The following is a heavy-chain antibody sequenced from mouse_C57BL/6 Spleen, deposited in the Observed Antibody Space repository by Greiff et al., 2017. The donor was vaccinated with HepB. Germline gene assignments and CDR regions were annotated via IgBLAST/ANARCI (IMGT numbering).Heavy chain of an antibody. D-gene: IGHD2-5*01. CDR2: ISDGGSYT. J-gene: IGHJ2*01. V-gene: IGHV5-4*01. CDR3: ARNSNYSYYFDY. CDR1: GFTFSSYA. Sequence: DVQLQESGGGLVKPGGSLKLSCAASGFTFSSYAMSWVRQTPEKRLEWVATISDGGSYTYYPDNVKGRFTISRDNAKNNLYLQMSHLKSEDTAMYYCARNSNYSYYFDYWGQGTTLTVSS.